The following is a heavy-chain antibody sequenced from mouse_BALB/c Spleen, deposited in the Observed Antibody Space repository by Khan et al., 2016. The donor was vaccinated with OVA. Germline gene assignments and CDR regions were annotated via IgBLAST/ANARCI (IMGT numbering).Heavy chain of an antibody. Sequence: QVQLQQSGAELARPGASVKMSCKASGYTFTSYTIHWIKLRPGQGLEWIGFINPSNGYTNYNQKFKDKATLTADKSSTTVYMQLSSLTSDDSAVYNCVIDGAYHRNDGWFAYWGQGTLVTVSA. CDR1: GYTFTSYT. D-gene: IGHD2-14*01. CDR3: VIDGAYHRNDGWFAY. V-gene: IGHV1-4*01. CDR2: INPSNGYT. J-gene: IGHJ3*01.